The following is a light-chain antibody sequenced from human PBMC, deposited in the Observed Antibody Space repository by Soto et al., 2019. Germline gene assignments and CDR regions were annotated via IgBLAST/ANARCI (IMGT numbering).Light chain of an antibody. V-gene: IGKV3-15*01. CDR2: GAS. Sequence: EVVMTQSPATVSVSPGEGVTLSCRASQTISNDLAWYQQKPGQAPRLLIYGASTRATGIPARFSGSGSVTDFALTISSLQPEDFAVYYCQQYHTWPLTFGGGTKVDIK. CDR1: QTISND. J-gene: IGKJ4*01. CDR3: QQYHTWPLT.